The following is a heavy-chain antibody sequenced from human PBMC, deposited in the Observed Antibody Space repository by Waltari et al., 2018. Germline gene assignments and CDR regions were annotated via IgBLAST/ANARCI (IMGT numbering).Heavy chain of an antibody. CDR2: IYATGST. V-gene: IGHV4-4*07. Sequence: VQLQESGPGLVKPSATLSLTCTASGGSISPYYWSRIRQPAVKGLEGIGRIYATGSTNYNPSLKSRVTMSVDTSKNQFSLKLSSVTAADTAVYYCARLPYNNIYFYYYMDVWGKGTTVTVSS. CDR1: GGSISPYY. D-gene: IGHD3-10*01. J-gene: IGHJ6*03. CDR3: ARLPYNNIYFYYYMDV.